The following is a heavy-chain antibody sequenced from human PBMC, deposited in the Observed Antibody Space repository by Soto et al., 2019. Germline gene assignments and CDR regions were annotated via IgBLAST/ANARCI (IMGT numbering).Heavy chain of an antibody. CDR3: AIANSSIFDFER. CDR2: INAGNGNT. J-gene: IGHJ3*02. CDR1: GYTFTSYA. D-gene: IGHD3-3*01. Sequence: SLQVSCTSSGYTFTSYAMHWVRQAPGQRLEWMGWINAGNGNTKYSQKFRGRVTITRDTSASTAYMELSSLRSEDTAVYYCAIANSSIFDFERWGKGKMVTV. V-gene: IGHV1-3*01.